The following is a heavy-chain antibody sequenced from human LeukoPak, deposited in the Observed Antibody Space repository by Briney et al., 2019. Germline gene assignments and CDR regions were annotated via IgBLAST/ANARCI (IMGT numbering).Heavy chain of an antibody. Sequence: SVKVSCKACRWTLTRYYMHWLGQAPGQGLEGMGWINPYSGGTNYAQTFQGRVTMTRDTSISTAYMELSRLRSDDTAVYYCARLVWFGELNGGEYNWFDPWGQGTLVTVSS. J-gene: IGHJ5*02. V-gene: IGHV1-2*02. CDR3: ARLVWFGELNGGEYNWFDP. CDR1: RWTLTRYY. D-gene: IGHD3-10*01. CDR2: INPYSGGT.